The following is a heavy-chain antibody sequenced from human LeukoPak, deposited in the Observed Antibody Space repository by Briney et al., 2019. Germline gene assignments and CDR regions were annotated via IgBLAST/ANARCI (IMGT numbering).Heavy chain of an antibody. CDR3: ARDGYSRDYYYYYMDV. J-gene: IGHJ6*03. V-gene: IGHV1-46*01. CDR1: GYTFTSYY. CDR2: INPSGGST. Sequence: GASVKVSCKASGYTFTSYYMHWVRQAPGQGLEWMGIINPSGGSTSYAQKFQSRVTMTRDTSTSTVYMELSSLRSEDTAVYYCARDGYSRDYYYYYMDVWGKGTTVTVSS. D-gene: IGHD6-13*01.